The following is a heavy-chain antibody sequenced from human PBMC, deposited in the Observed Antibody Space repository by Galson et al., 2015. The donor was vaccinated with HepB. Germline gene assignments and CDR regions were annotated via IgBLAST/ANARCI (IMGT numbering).Heavy chain of an antibody. J-gene: IGHJ6*02. D-gene: IGHD3-9*01. Sequence: SLRLSCAASGFTFSSYAMHWVRQAPGKGLEWVAVISYDGSNKYNADSVKGRFTISRDNSKNTLYLQMNSLRAEDTAVYYCARDPPETYYDILTGYFGRDYYYYGMDVWGQGTTVTVSS. V-gene: IGHV3-30*04. CDR1: GFTFSSYA. CDR3: ARDPPETYYDILTGYFGRDYYYYGMDV. CDR2: ISYDGSNK.